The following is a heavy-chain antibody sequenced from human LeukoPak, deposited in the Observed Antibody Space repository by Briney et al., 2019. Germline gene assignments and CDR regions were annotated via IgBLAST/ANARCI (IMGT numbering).Heavy chain of an antibody. CDR3: ASGLYDSSGYYYFLDY. CDR1: GGTFSSYA. J-gene: IGHJ4*02. V-gene: IGHV1-69*05. D-gene: IGHD3-22*01. CDR2: IIPIFGTA. Sequence: SVKVSCKASGGTFSSYAISWVRQAPGQGLEWMGRIIPIFGTANYAQKFQGRVTITTDESTGTAYMELSSLRSEDTAVYYCASGLYDSSGYYYFLDYWGQGTLVTVSS.